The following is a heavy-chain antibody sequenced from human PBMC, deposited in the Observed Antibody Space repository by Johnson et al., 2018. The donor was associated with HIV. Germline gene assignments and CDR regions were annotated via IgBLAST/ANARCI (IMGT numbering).Heavy chain of an antibody. CDR3: VRGGAVAPSSGFDI. Sequence: VQLVESGGGLVQPGGSLRLSCAASRFTFSRYWMSWVRQAPGKGLEWVANIKQNGSEKYYVDSVKGRFTISRDNATNSLFLQMNIVRDEDTAVYYCVRGGAVAPSSGFDIWGQGTKVTVSS. V-gene: IGHV3-7*03. J-gene: IGHJ3*02. CDR1: RFTFSRYW. CDR2: IKQNGSEK. D-gene: IGHD6-19*01.